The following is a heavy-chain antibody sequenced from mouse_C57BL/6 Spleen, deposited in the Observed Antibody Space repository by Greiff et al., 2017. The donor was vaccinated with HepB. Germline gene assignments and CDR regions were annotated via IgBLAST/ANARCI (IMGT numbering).Heavy chain of an antibody. CDR3: ASPYYYGSSGYFDV. CDR1: GYSITSGYY. J-gene: IGHJ1*03. CDR2: ISYDGSN. D-gene: IGHD1-1*01. Sequence: ESGPGLVKPSQSLSLTCSVTGYSITSGYYWNWIRQFPGNKLEWMGYISYDGSNNYNPSLKNRISITRDTSKNQFFLKLNSVTTEDTATYYCASPYYYGSSGYFDVWGTGTTVTVSS. V-gene: IGHV3-6*01.